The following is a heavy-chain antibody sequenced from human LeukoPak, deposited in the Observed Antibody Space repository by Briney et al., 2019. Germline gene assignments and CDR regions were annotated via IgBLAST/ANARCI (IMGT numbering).Heavy chain of an antibody. J-gene: IGHJ4*02. CDR2: ISSSSSYI. V-gene: IGHV3-21*01. CDR1: GFTFSDYY. D-gene: IGHD6-19*01. Sequence: GGSLRLSCAASGFTFSDYYMGWVRQAPGKGLEWVSSISSSSSYIYYADSVKGRFTISRDNAKNSLYLQMNSLRAEDTAVYYCARDPLYSSGWYWGDYWGQGTLVTVSS. CDR3: ARDPLYSSGWYWGDY.